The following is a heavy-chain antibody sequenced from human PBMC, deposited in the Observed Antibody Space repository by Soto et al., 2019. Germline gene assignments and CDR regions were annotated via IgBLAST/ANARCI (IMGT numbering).Heavy chain of an antibody. Sequence: GGSLRLSCAASGFTFSSYAMSWVRQAPGQGLEWVSAISGSGGSTYYADSVKGRFTISRDNSKNTLYLHMNSLRAEDTAVYYCAKSPGVVTAIPVYYFDYWGQGTLVTVSS. CDR1: GFTFSSYA. V-gene: IGHV3-23*01. J-gene: IGHJ4*02. D-gene: IGHD2-21*02. CDR3: AKSPGVVTAIPVYYFDY. CDR2: ISGSGGST.